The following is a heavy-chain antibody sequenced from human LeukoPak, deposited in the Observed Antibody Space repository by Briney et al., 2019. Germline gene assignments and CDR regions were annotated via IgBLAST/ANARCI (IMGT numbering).Heavy chain of an antibody. D-gene: IGHD1-26*01. Sequence: GGSLGFSCAAPGFPFSGYAVHWVGKATGRGLEWVSAMGTAGDTYYAGSVKGRFTISREDAKNSFYLQMNSLRAGDTAVYYCAALGGSIYWGQGTVVTVSS. J-gene: IGHJ4*02. CDR3: AALGGSIY. V-gene: IGHV3-13*01. CDR2: MGTAGDT. CDR1: GFPFSGYA.